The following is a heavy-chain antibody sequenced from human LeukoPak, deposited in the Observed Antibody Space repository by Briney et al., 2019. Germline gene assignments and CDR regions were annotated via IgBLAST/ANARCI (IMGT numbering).Heavy chain of an antibody. D-gene: IGHD6-19*01. Sequence: ASVKVSCKASGYTFTSYGISWVRQAPGQGLEWMGWISAYNGNTNYAQKLLGRVTMTTDTSTSTAYMELRSLRSDDTAVYYCARGAVAGTASKGGAFDIWGQGTMVTVSS. CDR1: GYTFTSYG. J-gene: IGHJ3*02. V-gene: IGHV1-18*01. CDR3: ARGAVAGTASKGGAFDI. CDR2: ISAYNGNT.